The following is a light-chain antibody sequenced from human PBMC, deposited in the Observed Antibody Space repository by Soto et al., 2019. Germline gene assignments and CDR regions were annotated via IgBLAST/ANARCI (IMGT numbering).Light chain of an antibody. CDR2: DAS. CDR3: QQYDKWPRT. V-gene: IGKV1D-13*01. Sequence: IQMTQSPSSLSASVGDRVTITCRASQSISSYLNWYQQKPGKAPKLLIYDASSLESGVPSRFSGSGSGTEFTLTISSLQSEDFAVYYCQQYDKWPRTFGQGTKVDI. J-gene: IGKJ1*01. CDR1: QSISSY.